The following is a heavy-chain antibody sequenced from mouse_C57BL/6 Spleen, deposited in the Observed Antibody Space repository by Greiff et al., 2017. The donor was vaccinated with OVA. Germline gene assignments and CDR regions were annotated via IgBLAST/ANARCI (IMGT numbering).Heavy chain of an antibody. CDR1: GYTFTSYW. CDR3: ARGMGYYYGSSFAY. D-gene: IGHD1-1*01. Sequence: QVQLQQPGAELVRPGSSVKMSCKASGYTFTSYWMHWVKPRPIQGLEWIGTIDPSDSENHYNQKFKDKATLTVDKSSSTAYMQLSSLTSEDSAVYYCARGMGYYYGSSFAYWGQGTTLTVSS. J-gene: IGHJ2*01. V-gene: IGHV1-52*01. CDR2: IDPSDSEN.